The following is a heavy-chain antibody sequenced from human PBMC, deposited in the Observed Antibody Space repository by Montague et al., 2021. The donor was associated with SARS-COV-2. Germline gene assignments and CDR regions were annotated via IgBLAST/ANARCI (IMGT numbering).Heavy chain of an antibody. V-gene: IGHV4-34*01. CDR3: ARGTKRVSTYDYDSSGYASDY. CDR2: INHSGST. D-gene: IGHD3-22*01. J-gene: IGHJ4*02. Sequence: SETLSLTCAGDVDSFSGYSWSWIRQPPVKKPVWIGEINHSGSTKYNPSLKSRVTISVDTSKNQFSLKLSSVTAADTAVYYCARGTKRVSTYDYDSSGYASDYWGQGTLVTVSS. CDR1: VDSFSGYS.